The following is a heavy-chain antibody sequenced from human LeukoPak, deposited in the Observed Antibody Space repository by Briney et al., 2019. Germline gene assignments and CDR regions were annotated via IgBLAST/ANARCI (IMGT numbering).Heavy chain of an antibody. CDR3: ARARGSYDLDY. V-gene: IGHV3-7*04. J-gene: IGHJ4*02. Sequence: GGSLRLSCAASGFTFSSYAMSWVRQAPGKGLEWVANINQDGSEKDYVDSVKGRFTISRDNAKNSLYLQMNSLRAEDTAVYYCARARGSYDLDYWGQGTLVTVSS. CDR1: GFTFSSYA. CDR2: INQDGSEK. D-gene: IGHD1-26*01.